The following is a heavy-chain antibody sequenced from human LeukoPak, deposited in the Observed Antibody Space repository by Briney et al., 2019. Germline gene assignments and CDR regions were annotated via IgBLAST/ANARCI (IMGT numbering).Heavy chain of an antibody. CDR3: AKDHLVNVDTAMG. J-gene: IGHJ4*01. CDR1: GFTFSSYG. V-gene: IGHV3-33*06. D-gene: IGHD5-18*01. CDR2: IWYDGSNK. Sequence: GGSLRLSCAASGFTFSSYGMHWVRQAPGKGLEWVAVIWYDGSNKYYADSVKGRFTISRDNSKNTLYLQMNSLRAEDTAVYYLAKDHLVNVDTAMGWGQGSLVTVSS.